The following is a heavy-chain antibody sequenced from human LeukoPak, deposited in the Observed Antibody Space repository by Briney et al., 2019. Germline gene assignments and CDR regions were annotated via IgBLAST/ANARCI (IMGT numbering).Heavy chain of an antibody. Sequence: GGSLRLSCAASGFTFSSYAMHWVRQAPGKGLEWVAVISYDGHNKYHADSVEGRFTISRDNSKNTLYLQMNSLRAEDTAVYYCASGGRDEKGLIDYWGQGTLVTVSS. CDR3: ASGGRDEKGLIDY. D-gene: IGHD3-16*01. CDR1: GFTFSSYA. CDR2: ISYDGHNK. V-gene: IGHV3-30-3*01. J-gene: IGHJ4*02.